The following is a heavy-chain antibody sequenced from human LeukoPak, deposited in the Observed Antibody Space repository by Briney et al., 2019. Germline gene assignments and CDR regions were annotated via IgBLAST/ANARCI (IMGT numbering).Heavy chain of an antibody. J-gene: IGHJ4*02. Sequence: GASVKVSCKASGGTFSSYAISWVRQAPGQGLEWMGGIIPIFGTANYAQKFQGRVTITADESTSTAYMELSSLRSEDTAVYYCCVVVVPASVPIHTAMDLDYWGQGTLVTVSS. D-gene: IGHD2-2*01. CDR1: GGTFSSYA. CDR3: CVVVVPASVPIHTAMDLDY. CDR2: IIPIFGTA. V-gene: IGHV1-69*13.